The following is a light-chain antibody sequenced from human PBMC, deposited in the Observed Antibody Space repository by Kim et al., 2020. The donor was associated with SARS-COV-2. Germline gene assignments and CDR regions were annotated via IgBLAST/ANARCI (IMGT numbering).Light chain of an antibody. Sequence: ETVMTQSPATLSVSPGERATLSCRASQSVSSNLAWYQQKPGQTPRLLIYGASTRATGIPVRFSGSGSGTEFTLTISSLQSEDFAVYYCQQYNNWLTFGGGTKVDIK. V-gene: IGKV3-15*01. J-gene: IGKJ4*01. CDR2: GAS. CDR3: QQYNNWLT. CDR1: QSVSSN.